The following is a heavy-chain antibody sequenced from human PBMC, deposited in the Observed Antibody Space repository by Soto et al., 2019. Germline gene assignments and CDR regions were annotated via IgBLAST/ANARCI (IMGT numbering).Heavy chain of an antibody. Sequence: PGESLKISCKGSGYSFTSYWIGWVRQMPGKGLEWMGIIYPGDSDTRYSPSFQGQVTISADKSISTAYLQWSSLKASDTAMYYCARLVTGTTYYYYGMDVWGQGTTVTVSS. CDR3: ARLVTGTTYYYYGMDV. J-gene: IGHJ6*02. CDR1: GYSFTSYW. V-gene: IGHV5-51*01. D-gene: IGHD1-7*01. CDR2: IYPGDSDT.